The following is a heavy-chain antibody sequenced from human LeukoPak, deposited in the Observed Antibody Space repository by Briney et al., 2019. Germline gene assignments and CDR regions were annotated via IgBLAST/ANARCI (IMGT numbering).Heavy chain of an antibody. V-gene: IGHV1-18*01. Sequence: ASVKVSCTASGYTFTSYGISWVRQAPGQGLEWMGWISAYNGNTNYAQKLQGRVTMTTDTSTSTAYMELRSLRSDDTAVYYCARVWHYDSRDDPWGQGTLVTVSS. CDR2: ISAYNGNT. CDR3: ARVWHYDSRDDP. D-gene: IGHD3-22*01. J-gene: IGHJ5*02. CDR1: GYTFTSYG.